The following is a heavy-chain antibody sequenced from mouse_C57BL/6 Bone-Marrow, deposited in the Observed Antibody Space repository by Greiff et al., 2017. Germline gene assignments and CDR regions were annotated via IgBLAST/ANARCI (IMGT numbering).Heavy chain of an antibody. Sequence: QVQLKQPGAELVKPGASVKLSCKASGYTFTNYWMHWVKQRPGQGLEWIGMMNPHGGSPDYNEKLKSGATLSVDTASRTAYMELSSLTSEDSAVYYCARSCDYDDSTMDYWGQGTSVTVSS. CDR2: MNPHGGSP. V-gene: IGHV1-64*01. D-gene: IGHD2-4*01. J-gene: IGHJ4*01. CDR3: ARSCDYDDSTMDY. CDR1: GYTFTNYW.